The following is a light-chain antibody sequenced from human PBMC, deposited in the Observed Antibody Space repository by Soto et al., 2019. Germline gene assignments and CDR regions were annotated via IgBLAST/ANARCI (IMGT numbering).Light chain of an antibody. CDR3: QQRYNWPNT. V-gene: IGKV3-11*01. Sequence: EIVLTQSPATLSLSPGERATLSCRASQSVGTYLAWYQHSPGQAPRLLIYEAANRATGIPARFSGSGSGTDFTLTISSPEPEDFAVYYCQQRYNWPNTFGQGNKLEIK. CDR2: EAA. J-gene: IGKJ2*01. CDR1: QSVGTY.